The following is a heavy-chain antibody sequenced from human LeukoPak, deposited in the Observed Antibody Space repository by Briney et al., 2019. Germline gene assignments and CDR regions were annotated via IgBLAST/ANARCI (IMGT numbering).Heavy chain of an antibody. Sequence: PSETLSLTCTVSGGSISSSSYYWGWIRQPPGRGLEWIGYIYYSGSTNYNPSLKSRVAISVDTSKNQFSLKLSSVTAADTAVYYCATSEIAAAGTWYFDLWGRGTLVTVSS. D-gene: IGHD6-13*01. V-gene: IGHV4-61*05. CDR1: GGSISSSSYY. J-gene: IGHJ2*01. CDR3: ATSEIAAAGTWYFDL. CDR2: IYYSGST.